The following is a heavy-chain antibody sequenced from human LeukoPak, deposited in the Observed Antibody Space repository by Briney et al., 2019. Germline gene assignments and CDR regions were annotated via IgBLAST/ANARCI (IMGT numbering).Heavy chain of an antibody. CDR3: AKVWGYCSGGSCDY. V-gene: IGHV3-23*01. D-gene: IGHD2-15*01. Sequence: GGSLRLSRAASGFTFSSYAMSWVRQAPGKGLEWVSAISGSGGSTYYADSVKGRFTISRDNSKNTLYLQMNSLRAEDTAVYYCAKVWGYCSGGSCDYWGQGTLVTVSS. CDR2: ISGSGGST. CDR1: GFTFSSYA. J-gene: IGHJ4*02.